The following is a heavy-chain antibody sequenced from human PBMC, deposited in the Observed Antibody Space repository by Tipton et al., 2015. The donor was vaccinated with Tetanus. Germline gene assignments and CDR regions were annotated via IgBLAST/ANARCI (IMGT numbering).Heavy chain of an antibody. Sequence: SLRLSCAAYGVTVSGNYMSWVRQAPGKGLEWVSVIYTGGSADYTDSVKGRFTISRDNSNNSLSLQMNSLGIDDTAVYYCAFRTNWRFSRGFDCWGQGILVTVSS. J-gene: IGHJ4*02. CDR1: GVTVSGNY. V-gene: IGHV3-53*01. CDR3: AFRTNWRFSRGFDC. CDR2: IYTGGSA. D-gene: IGHD1-20*01.